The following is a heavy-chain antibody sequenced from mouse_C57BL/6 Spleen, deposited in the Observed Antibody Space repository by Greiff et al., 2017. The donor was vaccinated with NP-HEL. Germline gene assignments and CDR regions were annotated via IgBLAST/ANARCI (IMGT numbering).Heavy chain of an antibody. D-gene: IGHD4-1*01. Sequence: QVQLQQPGAELVMPGASVKLSCKASGYTFTSYWMHWVKQRPGQGLEWIGEIDPSDSYTNYNQKFKGKSTLTVDKSSSTAYMQLSSLTSEDSAVYYCASLGPNWYFDVWGTGTTVTVSS. J-gene: IGHJ1*03. V-gene: IGHV1-69*01. CDR2: IDPSDSYT. CDR1: GYTFTSYW. CDR3: ASLGPNWYFDV.